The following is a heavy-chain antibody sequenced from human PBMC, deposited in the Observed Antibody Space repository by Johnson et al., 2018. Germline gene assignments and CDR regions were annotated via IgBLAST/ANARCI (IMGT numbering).Heavy chain of an antibody. J-gene: IGHJ6*02. CDR3: ARGNYDFWSGYYNYYYYGMDV. V-gene: IGHV3-21*01. Sequence: EVQLVESGGGLVKPGGSLRLSCAASGFTFSSYSMNWVRQAPGKGLEWVSSISSSSSYIYYAASVKGRFTISRDNAKNSLYLQMNSRRAEDTAVYYCARGNYDFWSGYYNYYYYGMDVWGQGTTVTVSS. CDR1: GFTFSSYS. D-gene: IGHD3-3*01. CDR2: ISSSSSYI.